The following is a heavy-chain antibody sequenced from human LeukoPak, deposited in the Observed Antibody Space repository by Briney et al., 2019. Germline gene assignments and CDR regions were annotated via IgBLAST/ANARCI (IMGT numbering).Heavy chain of an antibody. CDR1: GYTLTDLS. CDR2: FDPEDGET. V-gene: IGHV1-24*01. J-gene: IGHJ4*02. D-gene: IGHD2-15*01. CDR3: ATAFTGVVPKRPYFDY. Sequence: GASVKVFCKVSGYTLTDLSMHWVRQAPGKGLEWMGGFDPEDGETIYAQKFQGRVTMTEDTSTDTAYMELSSLRSEGTAVYYCATAFTGVVPKRPYFDYWGQGTVVTVSS.